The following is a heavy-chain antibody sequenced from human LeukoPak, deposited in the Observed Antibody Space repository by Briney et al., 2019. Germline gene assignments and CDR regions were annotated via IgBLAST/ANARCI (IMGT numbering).Heavy chain of an antibody. J-gene: IGHJ4*01. Sequence: GGSLRLSCAASGFSFSLYSMNWVRQAPGMGLEWASSIGSRNSYTYYADSVKGRFTISRDDAQSSLYLQMNSLRDEDTAVYYCAGASGGNRPFDYWGHGTLVTVSS. V-gene: IGHV3-21*01. CDR3: AGASGGNRPFDY. CDR1: GFSFSLYS. CDR2: IGSRNSYT. D-gene: IGHD1-14*01.